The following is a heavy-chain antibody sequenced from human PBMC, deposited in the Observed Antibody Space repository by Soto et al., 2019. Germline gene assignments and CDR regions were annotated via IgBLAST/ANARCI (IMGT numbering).Heavy chain of an antibody. CDR2: ISYDGSNK. CDR3: AKDSVVGYGSGPGPNYYYYGMDV. CDR1: GFTFSSYG. Sequence: PGGSLRLSCAASGFTFSSYGMHWVRQAPGKGLEWVAVISYDGSNKYYADSVKGRFTISRDNSKNTLYLQMNSLRAEDTAVYYCAKDSVVGYGSGPGPNYYYYGMDVWGQGTTVTVSS. D-gene: IGHD3-10*01. V-gene: IGHV3-30*18. J-gene: IGHJ6*02.